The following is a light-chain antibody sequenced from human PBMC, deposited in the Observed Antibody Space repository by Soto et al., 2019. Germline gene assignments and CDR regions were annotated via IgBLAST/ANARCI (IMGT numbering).Light chain of an antibody. CDR3: QQSYSTSWT. V-gene: IGKV1-39*01. Sequence: IQMTHSPSSLSASVGDRVTITCRSSQSIISYLDWYQQKPGKAPKLLIYAASSLQSGVPSRFSGSGSGTDFTLTISSLQPEDFATYYCQQSYSTSWTFGQGTKVDIK. CDR1: QSIISY. J-gene: IGKJ1*01. CDR2: AAS.